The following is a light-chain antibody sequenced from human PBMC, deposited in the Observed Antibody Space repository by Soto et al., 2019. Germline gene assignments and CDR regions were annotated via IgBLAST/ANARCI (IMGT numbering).Light chain of an antibody. CDR3: QQYDNLPYT. CDR1: QDISNY. J-gene: IGKJ2*01. V-gene: IGKV1-33*01. Sequence: IQMTQSPSSLSASLGDRVHITCQASQDISNYLNWYQQKPGKAPKLLIYDASNLETGVPSRFSGSGSGTDFTFTISSLQPEDIATYYCQQYDNLPYTFGQGTKLEIK. CDR2: DAS.